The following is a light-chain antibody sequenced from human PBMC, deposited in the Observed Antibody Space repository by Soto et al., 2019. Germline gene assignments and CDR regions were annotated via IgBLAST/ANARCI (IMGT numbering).Light chain of an antibody. CDR2: GTS. J-gene: IGKJ2*01. CDR3: QQYNKWPYT. Sequence: EIVMTQSPVAPSVSPGESAALSCRASQSVCRNFAWYQQRPGQAPRVLIYGTSTRATGVPARFSGSGSGTDFTLTISSLQSEDFAVYYCQQYNKWPYTFGQGTRLEIK. V-gene: IGKV3-15*01. CDR1: QSVCRN.